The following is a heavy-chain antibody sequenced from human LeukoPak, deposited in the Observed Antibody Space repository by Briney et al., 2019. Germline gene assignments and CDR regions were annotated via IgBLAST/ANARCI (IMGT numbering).Heavy chain of an antibody. J-gene: IGHJ4*02. Sequence: PGGSLRLSCSASGFTFSSYAMHWVRQAPGKGLEYVSAISSNGGSTYYADSVKGRFTISRDNSKNTLYLQMSSLRDEDTAVYYCARVRSGYYFDYWSQGTLVTVSS. CDR3: ARVRSGYYFDY. CDR1: GFTFSSYA. D-gene: IGHD3-10*01. V-gene: IGHV3-64D*09. CDR2: ISSNGGST.